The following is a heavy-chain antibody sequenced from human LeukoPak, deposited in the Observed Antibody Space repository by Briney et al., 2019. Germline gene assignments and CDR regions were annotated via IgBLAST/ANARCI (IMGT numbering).Heavy chain of an antibody. CDR2: INSDGSTT. V-gene: IGHV3-74*03. CDR3: ARWKLNGDLDY. D-gene: IGHD7-27*01. Sequence: GGSLRLSCAASGFTFTSYWMHWVRQAPGKGLVWVSLINSDGSTTKYADSVKGRFTISRDNAKNTVYLQMNSLRAEDTAVYYCARWKLNGDLDYWGQGTLVAVSS. J-gene: IGHJ4*02. CDR1: GFTFTSYW.